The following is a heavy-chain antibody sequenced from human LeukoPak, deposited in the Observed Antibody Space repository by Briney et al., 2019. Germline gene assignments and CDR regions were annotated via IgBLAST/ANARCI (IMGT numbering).Heavy chain of an antibody. Sequence: GGSLRLSCAASGFTFSNYAMSWARQAPGKGLEWVSSISGSGASTYYADSVKGRFPISRDNSKTTLYLQMNSLRAEDTAVYYCAKRRGYISDDMDVWGQGTTVTASS. CDR2: ISGSGAST. D-gene: IGHD5-18*01. J-gene: IGHJ6*02. CDR1: GFTFSNYA. V-gene: IGHV3-23*01. CDR3: AKRRGYISDDMDV.